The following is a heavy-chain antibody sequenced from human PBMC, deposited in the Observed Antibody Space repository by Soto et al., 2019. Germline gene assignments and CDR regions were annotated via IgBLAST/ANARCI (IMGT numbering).Heavy chain of an antibody. CDR1: GYTFTSYA. CDR3: ARDYYDSSGYYYGLDY. V-gene: IGHV1-3*01. D-gene: IGHD3-22*01. Sequence: ASVKVSCKASGYTFTSYAMHWVRQAPGQRLEWMGWINAGNGNTKYSQKFQGRVTITRDTSASTAYMELSSLRSEDTAVYYCARDYYDSSGYYYGLDYWGQGTLVTVS. CDR2: INAGNGNT. J-gene: IGHJ4*02.